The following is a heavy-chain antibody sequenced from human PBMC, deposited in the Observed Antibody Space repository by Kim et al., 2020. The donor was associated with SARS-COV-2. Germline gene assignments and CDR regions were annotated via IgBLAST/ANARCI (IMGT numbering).Heavy chain of an antibody. D-gene: IGHD1-26*01. J-gene: IGHJ4*02. V-gene: IGHV3-30*18. CDR1: GFTFSSYG. CDR3: AKEEWELLPFDY. CDR2: ISYDGSNK. Sequence: GGSLRLSCAASGFTFSSYGMHWVRQAPGKGLEWVAVISYDGSNKYYADSVKGRFTISRDNSKNTLYLQMNSLRAEDTAVYYCAKEEWELLPFDYWGQGTLVTVSS.